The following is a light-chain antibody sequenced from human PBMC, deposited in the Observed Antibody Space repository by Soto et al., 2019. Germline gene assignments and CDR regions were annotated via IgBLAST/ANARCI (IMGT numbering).Light chain of an antibody. CDR2: KVS. CDR3: QQYNDYSWT. CDR1: QSLNNW. J-gene: IGKJ1*01. Sequence: DIQLTQSPSTLSASVGDRVIITCRASQSLNNWLAWYQQRPGKAPKLLIYKVSNLQSGVPSRFSGSGSGTEFTLTISSLQPDDFATYYCQQYNDYSWTFGQGTKVEVQ. V-gene: IGKV1-5*03.